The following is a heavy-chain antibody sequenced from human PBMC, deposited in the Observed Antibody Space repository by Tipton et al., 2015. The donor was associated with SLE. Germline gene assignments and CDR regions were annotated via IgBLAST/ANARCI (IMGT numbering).Heavy chain of an antibody. Sequence: SLRLSCAASGFTFSNAWMSWVRQAPGKGLEWVGRIKSKTDGGTTDYAAPVKGRFTISRDDSKNTLYLQMNSLRAEDTAVYYCAKDQAITGTNWFDPWGQGTLVTVSS. CDR2: IKSKTDGGTT. CDR3: AKDQAITGTNWFDP. J-gene: IGHJ5*02. D-gene: IGHD1/OR15-1a*01. V-gene: IGHV3-15*01. CDR1: GFTFSNAW.